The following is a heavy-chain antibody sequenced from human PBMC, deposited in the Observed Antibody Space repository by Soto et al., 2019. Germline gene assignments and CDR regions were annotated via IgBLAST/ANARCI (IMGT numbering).Heavy chain of an antibody. CDR2: IYWDDDK. J-gene: IGHJ5*02. CDR3: AHRRPLGSLKDNWCDP. V-gene: IGHV2-5*02. D-gene: IGHD2-15*01. CDR1: GFSLSTSGVG. Sequence: QITLKESGPTLVKPTQTLTLTCTFSGFSLSTSGVGVGWIRQPPGKAMEWLALIYWDDDKRYSPSLKSRLTNTKDTSKTQVVLTMTNMDPVDTATYYCAHRRPLGSLKDNWCDPWGQGTLVTVSS.